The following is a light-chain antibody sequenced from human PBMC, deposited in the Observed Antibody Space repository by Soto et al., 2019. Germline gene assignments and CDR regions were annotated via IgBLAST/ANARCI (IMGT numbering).Light chain of an antibody. CDR3: QQRSNWPT. CDR2: DAS. CDR1: QSVSSY. J-gene: IGKJ4*01. V-gene: IGKV3-11*01. Sequence: EIVLTHSPATLSLSPGERATLSRRASQSVSSYLAWYQQKPGQAPRLLIYDASNRATGIPARFSGSGSGTDFTLTISSLEPEDFAVYYCQQRSNWPTFGGGTKVDIK.